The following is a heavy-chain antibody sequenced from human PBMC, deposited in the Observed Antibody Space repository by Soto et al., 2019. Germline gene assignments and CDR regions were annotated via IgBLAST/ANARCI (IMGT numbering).Heavy chain of an antibody. J-gene: IGHJ6*02. CDR2: IVVGSGNT. Sequence: SVKVSCKASGFTFTSSAVQWVRQARGQRLERIGWIVVGSGNTNYAQKFQERVTITRDMSTSTAYMELSSLRSEDTAVYYCAADPPGTTSYYYYGMDVWGQGTTVTVSS. CDR1: GFTFTSSA. D-gene: IGHD1-7*01. CDR3: AADPPGTTSYYYYGMDV. V-gene: IGHV1-58*01.